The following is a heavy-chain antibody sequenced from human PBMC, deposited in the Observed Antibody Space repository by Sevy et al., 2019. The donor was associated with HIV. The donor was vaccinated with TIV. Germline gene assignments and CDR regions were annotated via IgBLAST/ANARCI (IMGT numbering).Heavy chain of an antibody. CDR2: IYTSGST. V-gene: IGHV4-4*07. D-gene: IGHD2-2*02. CDR1: GGSISSYY. CDR3: AHERYCSSTSCYTNFDY. Sequence: SETLSLTCTVSGGSISSYYWSWIRQPAGKGLEWIGRIYTSGSTNYNPSLKSRVTMSVDTSKNQFSLKLSSVTAADTAVYYCAHERYCSSTSCYTNFDYWGQRTLVTVSS. J-gene: IGHJ4*02.